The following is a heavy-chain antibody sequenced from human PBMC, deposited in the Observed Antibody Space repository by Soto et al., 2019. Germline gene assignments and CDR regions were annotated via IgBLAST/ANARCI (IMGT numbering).Heavy chain of an antibody. V-gene: IGHV3-23*01. D-gene: IGHD3-10*01. CDR1: GFTFSSYA. Sequence: EVQLLESGGGLVQPGGSLRLSCAASGFTFSSYAMSWVRQAPEKGLEWVSTISGSGGSTYYADSVKGRFTISRDNSKNTLYLQMNSLRAEDTAVYYCAKDQDYYGSGSYWAYGMDVWGQGTTVTVSS. J-gene: IGHJ6*02. CDR3: AKDQDYYGSGSYWAYGMDV. CDR2: ISGSGGST.